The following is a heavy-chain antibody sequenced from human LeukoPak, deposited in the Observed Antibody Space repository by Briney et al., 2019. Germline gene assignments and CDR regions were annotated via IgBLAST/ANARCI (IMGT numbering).Heavy chain of an antibody. CDR2: IIPIFGTA. D-gene: IGHD3-9*01. J-gene: IGHJ6*02. CDR3: ATDGYDILTGKGGYYGMDV. Sequence: SVKVSCKASGGTFSSYAISWVRQAPRQGLEWMGGIIPIFGTANYAQKFQGRVTITADESTSTAYMELSSLRSEDTAVYYCATDGYDILTGKGGYYGMDVWGQGTTVTVSS. V-gene: IGHV1-69*13. CDR1: GGTFSSYA.